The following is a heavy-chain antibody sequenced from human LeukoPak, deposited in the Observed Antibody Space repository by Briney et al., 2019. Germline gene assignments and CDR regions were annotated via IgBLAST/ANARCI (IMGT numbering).Heavy chain of an antibody. CDR2: IWYDGSNK. CDR3: ARVADILTGYCEYYFDY. CDR1: GFTFSSYG. D-gene: IGHD3-9*01. Sequence: PGGSLRLSCAASGFTFSSYGMHWVRQAPGKGLEWVAVIWYDGSNKYYADSVKGRFTISRDNSKNMLYLQMNSLRAEDTAVYYCARVADILTGYCEYYFDYWGQGTLVTVSS. J-gene: IGHJ4*02. V-gene: IGHV3-33*01.